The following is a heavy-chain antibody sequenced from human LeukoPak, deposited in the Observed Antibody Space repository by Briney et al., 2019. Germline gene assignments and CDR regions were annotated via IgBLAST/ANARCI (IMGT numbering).Heavy chain of an antibody. CDR3: VRLVDSAGVGYYYYYMDV. V-gene: IGHV3-21*01. J-gene: IGHJ6*03. CDR1: GFTFSSYS. D-gene: IGHD6-13*01. CDR2: ISSSSSYI. Sequence: PGGSLRLSCAASGFTFSSYSMNWVRQAPGKGLEWVSSISSSSSYIYYADSAKGRFTISRDNGQNSLHLQMNSLRAEDTAVYYCVRLVDSAGVGYYYYYMDVWGKGTTVSVSS.